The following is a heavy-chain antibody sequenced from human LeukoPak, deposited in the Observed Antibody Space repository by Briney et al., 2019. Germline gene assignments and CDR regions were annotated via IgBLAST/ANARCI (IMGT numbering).Heavy chain of an antibody. CDR1: GLTFSSYA. D-gene: IGHD4-17*01. CDR3: ARAIDRFWTTASGY. J-gene: IGHJ4*02. V-gene: IGHV3-64*01. Sequence: GGSLRLSCAASGLTFSSYAMHWVRQAPGKGLEYVSAISSNGGSTYYANSVKGRFTISRDNSKNTLYLQMGSLRAEDMAVYYCARAIDRFWTTASGYWGQGTLVTVSS. CDR2: ISSNGGST.